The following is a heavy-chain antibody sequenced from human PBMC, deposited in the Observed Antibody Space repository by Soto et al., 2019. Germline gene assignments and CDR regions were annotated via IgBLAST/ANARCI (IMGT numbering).Heavy chain of an antibody. CDR1: GGNIRGGGCY. Sequence: SETQSLTRTVSGGNIRGGGCYRSCKQKHPGKGLEWIGYIYYSGSTYYNPSLKSRVTISVDTSKNQFSLKLSSVTAADTAVYYCARDSLMTTVTDYYYYYGMDVWGQGTTVTVSS. V-gene: IGHV4-31*02. D-gene: IGHD4-17*01. CDR2: IYYSGST. CDR3: ARDSLMTTVTDYYYYYGMDV. J-gene: IGHJ6*02.